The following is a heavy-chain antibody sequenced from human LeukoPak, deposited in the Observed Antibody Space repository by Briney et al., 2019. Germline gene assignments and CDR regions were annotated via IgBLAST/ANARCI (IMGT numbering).Heavy chain of an antibody. Sequence: GGSLRLSCAASGFTFSHFGFIWVRQAPGKGLEWVASMTTVDARIYYADSVRGRFTISRDTAENSLFLHMNSLTAEDTAVYYCARDRSSDRFQSFDFWGQGALVTVSS. CDR2: MTTVDARI. J-gene: IGHJ4*02. CDR1: GFTFSHFG. V-gene: IGHV3-21*01. CDR3: ARDRSSDRFQSFDF. D-gene: IGHD3-22*01.